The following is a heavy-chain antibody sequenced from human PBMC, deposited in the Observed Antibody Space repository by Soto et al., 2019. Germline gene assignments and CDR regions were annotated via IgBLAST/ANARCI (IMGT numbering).Heavy chain of an antibody. V-gene: IGHV4-39*01. CDR2: IYYSGST. D-gene: IGHD1-26*01. Sequence: SETLSLTCTVSGGSISSSSYYWGWIRQPPGKGLEWIGSIYYSGSTYYNPSLKSRVTISVDTSKNQFSLKLSSVTAADTAVYYCASRLGSYLEYYFDYWGQGTLVTVSS. CDR1: GGSISSSSYY. J-gene: IGHJ4*02. CDR3: ASRLGSYLEYYFDY.